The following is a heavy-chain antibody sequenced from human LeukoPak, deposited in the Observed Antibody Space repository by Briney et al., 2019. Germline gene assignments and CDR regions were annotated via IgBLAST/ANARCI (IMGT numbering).Heavy chain of an antibody. Sequence: GASVKVSCKASGGTFSSYAISWVRQAPGQGLEWMGRIIPILGIANYAQKFQGRVTITADKSTSTAYMELSSLRSEDTAVYYCARDKGPPGGAAAGKANWFDPWGQGTLVTVSS. CDR2: IIPILGIA. CDR3: ARDKGPPGGAAAGKANWFDP. V-gene: IGHV1-69*04. J-gene: IGHJ5*02. D-gene: IGHD6-13*01. CDR1: GGTFSSYA.